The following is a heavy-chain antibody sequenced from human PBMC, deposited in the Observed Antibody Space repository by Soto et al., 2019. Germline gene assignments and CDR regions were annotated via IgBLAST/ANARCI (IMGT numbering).Heavy chain of an antibody. CDR1: GGSFSGHS. D-gene: IGHD3-22*01. J-gene: IGHJ4*02. CDR3: ARGAPPLHYYDSSGYTEFDY. CDR2: INHSGST. Sequence: PSETLSLTCAVYGGSFSGHSWTWIRQSPGKGLEWIGDINHSGSTNYNPSLKSRVTISVDTSKNQFSLKLSSVTAADTAVYYCARGAPPLHYYDSSGYTEFDYWGQGTLVTVSS. V-gene: IGHV4-34*01.